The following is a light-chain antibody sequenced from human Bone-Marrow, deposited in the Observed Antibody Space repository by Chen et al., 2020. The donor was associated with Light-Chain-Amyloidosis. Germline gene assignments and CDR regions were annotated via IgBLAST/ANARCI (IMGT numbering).Light chain of an antibody. Sequence: NSMLTRLHSVSDAPGKPVFICCSRSSGSIATNYVQWYQQRPGSSPTTVIYEDDQRPSGVPDRFSGSIDSSPNSASLTLSGLTTEDEADYYCQSYQGSSQGVFGGGTKLTVL. V-gene: IGLV6-57*01. CDR3: QSYQGSSQGV. J-gene: IGLJ3*02. CDR1: SGSIATNY. CDR2: EDD.